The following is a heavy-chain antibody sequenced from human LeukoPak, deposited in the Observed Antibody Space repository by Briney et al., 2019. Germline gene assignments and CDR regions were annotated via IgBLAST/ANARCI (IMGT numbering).Heavy chain of an antibody. CDR2: IYSGGST. CDR1: GFTFTSYA. V-gene: IGHV3-23*03. Sequence: GGSLRLSCAASGFTFTSYAMSWVRQAPGKGLEWVSVIYSGGSTYYADSVKGRFTISRDNSKNTLYLQMNSLRAEDTAVYYCAKSDMIRGVGGAYYYYMDVWGKGTTVIVSS. D-gene: IGHD3-10*01. J-gene: IGHJ6*03. CDR3: AKSDMIRGVGGAYYYYMDV.